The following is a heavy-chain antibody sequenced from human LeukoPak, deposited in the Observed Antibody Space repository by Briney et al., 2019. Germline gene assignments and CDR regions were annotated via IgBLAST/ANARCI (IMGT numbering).Heavy chain of an antibody. J-gene: IGHJ4*02. V-gene: IGHV3-11*05. D-gene: IGHD1-14*01. CDR2: ISSSSSYT. CDR3: ARDWNHYDY. CDR1: GFTFSDYY. Sequence: GGSLRLSCAASGFTFSDYYMSWIRQAPGKGLEWVSYISSSSSYTNYADSVKGRFAISRDNAKNSLYLQMNSLRAEDTAVYYCARDWNHYDYWGQGTLVTVSS.